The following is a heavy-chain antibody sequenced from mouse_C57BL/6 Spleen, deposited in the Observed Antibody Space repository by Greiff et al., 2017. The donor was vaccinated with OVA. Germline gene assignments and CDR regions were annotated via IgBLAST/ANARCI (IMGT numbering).Heavy chain of an antibody. J-gene: IGHJ2*01. CDR2: IRLKSDNYAT. Sequence: EVQRVESGGGLVQPGGSMKLSCVASGFTFSNYWMNWVRQSPEKGLEWVAQIRLKSDNYATHYAESVKGRFTISREDAKSSVYLQMYNLRAYDSGIYYCTEAGTVYYFDYWGQGTTLTVSS. CDR3: TEAGTVYYFDY. D-gene: IGHD4-1*01. V-gene: IGHV6-3*01. CDR1: GFTFSNYW.